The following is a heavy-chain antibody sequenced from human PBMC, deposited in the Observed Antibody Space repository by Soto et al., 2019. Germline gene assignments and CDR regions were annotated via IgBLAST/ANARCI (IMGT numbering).Heavy chain of an antibody. CDR2: IIPILGIA. CDR3: ARRGYCSGGSCYPSFDY. D-gene: IGHD2-15*01. CDR1: GGTFSSYT. V-gene: IGHV1-69*02. J-gene: IGHJ4*02. Sequence: QVQLVQSGAEVKKPGSSVKVSCKASGGTFSSYTISWVRQAPGQGLEWMGRIIPILGIANYAQKFQGRVTITADKSTSTAYMELSSLRSEDMAVYYCARRGYCSGGSCYPSFDYWGQGTLVTVSS.